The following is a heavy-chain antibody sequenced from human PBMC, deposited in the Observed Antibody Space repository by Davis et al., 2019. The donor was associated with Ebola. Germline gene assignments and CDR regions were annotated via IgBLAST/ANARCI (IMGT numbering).Heavy chain of an antibody. D-gene: IGHD7-27*01. Sequence: PSETLSLTCTVSGAFISRSHYYRGWIRQSPGKGLEWIASIYYNKNTYYNPSLKSRVTISVDTSRNQFSLKMTSVTAADTAIYYCARDRTGDLPFDPWGQGTLVTVSS. V-gene: IGHV4-39*07. CDR2: IYYNKNT. J-gene: IGHJ5*02. CDR1: GAFISRSHYY. CDR3: ARDRTGDLPFDP.